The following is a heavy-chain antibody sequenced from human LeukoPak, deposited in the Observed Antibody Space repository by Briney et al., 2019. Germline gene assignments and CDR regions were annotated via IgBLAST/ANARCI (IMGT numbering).Heavy chain of an antibody. Sequence: SETLSLTCTVSGGSISSYFWTWIRQPPGKRLEWIGYIYYSGSTNYNPSLKSRVTMSIDTSKNQFSLKLSSVTAADTAVYYCASLGDPPYYFDYWGQGTLVTVSS. CDR1: GGSISSYF. J-gene: IGHJ4*02. V-gene: IGHV4-59*08. CDR3: ASLGDPPYYFDY. CDR2: IYYSGST. D-gene: IGHD3-10*01.